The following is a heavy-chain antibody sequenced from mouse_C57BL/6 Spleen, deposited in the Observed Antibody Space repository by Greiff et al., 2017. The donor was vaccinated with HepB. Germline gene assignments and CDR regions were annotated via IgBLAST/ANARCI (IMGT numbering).Heavy chain of an antibody. CDR1: GYTFTDYE. J-gene: IGHJ3*01. Sequence: LQESGAELVRPGASVTLSCKASGYTFTDYEMHWVKQTPVHGLEWIGAIDPETGGTAYNQKFKGKAILTADKSSSTAYMELRSLTSEDSAVYYCTRKKGYYFAYWGQGTLVTVSA. CDR3: TRKKGYYFAY. V-gene: IGHV1-15*01. D-gene: IGHD2-3*01. CDR2: IDPETGGT.